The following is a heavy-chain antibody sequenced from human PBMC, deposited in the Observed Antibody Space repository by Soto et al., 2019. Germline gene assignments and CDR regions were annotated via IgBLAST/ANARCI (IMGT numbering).Heavy chain of an antibody. V-gene: IGHV3-48*01. D-gene: IGHD3-9*01. CDR3: AREYDILNWFDP. Sequence: EVQLVESGGGLVQPGGSLRLSCAASGFTFSSYSMNWVRQAPGKGLEWVTYISSSCSTIYYADSVKGRFTISRDNAKNSLYLQMNSLRAEYTAVYYCAREYDILNWFDPWGQGTLVTVSS. J-gene: IGHJ5*02. CDR1: GFTFSSYS. CDR2: ISSSCSTI.